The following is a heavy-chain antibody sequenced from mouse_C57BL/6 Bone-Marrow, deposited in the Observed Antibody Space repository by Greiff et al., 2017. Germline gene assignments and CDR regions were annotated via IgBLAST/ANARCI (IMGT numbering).Heavy chain of an antibody. CDR2: INSDGGST. CDR1: EYEFPSHD. D-gene: IGHD2-4*01. Sequence: EVKLQESGGGLVQPGESLKLSCESNEYEFPSHDMSWVRKTPEKRLELVAAINSDGGSTYYPDTMERRFIISRDNTKKTLYLQMSSLRSEDTALYYCARQHYDYDEWYFDVWGTGTTVTVSS. CDR3: ARQHYDYDEWYFDV. J-gene: IGHJ1*03. V-gene: IGHV5-2*01.